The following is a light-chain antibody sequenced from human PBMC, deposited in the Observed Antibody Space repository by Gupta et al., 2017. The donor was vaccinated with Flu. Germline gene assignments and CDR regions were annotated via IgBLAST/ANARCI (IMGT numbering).Light chain of an antibody. CDR1: QSLLHSNGYNY. CDR2: LGS. Sequence: DIGMTQSPLSLPVTPGEPASISCRSSQSLLHSNGYNYLDWYLQKPGQSPQLLIYLGSNRASGVLDRSSGSGSCTDFTLKISRVEAEDVGVYYCMQALQTPKTFGQGTKVEIK. V-gene: IGKV2-28*01. CDR3: MQALQTPKT. J-gene: IGKJ1*01.